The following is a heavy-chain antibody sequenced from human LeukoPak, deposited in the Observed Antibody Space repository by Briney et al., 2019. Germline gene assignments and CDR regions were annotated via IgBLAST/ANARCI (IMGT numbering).Heavy chain of an antibody. CDR2: ISYDGSNK. CDR1: GFTFSSYG. J-gene: IGHJ4*02. Sequence: PGGSLRLSCAASGFTFSSYGMHWVRQAPGKGLERVAVISYDGSNKYYADSVKGRFTISRDNSKNTLYLQMNSLRAEDTAVYYCANTGTTGTNTADYWGQGTLVTVSS. D-gene: IGHD1-1*01. V-gene: IGHV3-30*18. CDR3: ANTGTTGTNTADY.